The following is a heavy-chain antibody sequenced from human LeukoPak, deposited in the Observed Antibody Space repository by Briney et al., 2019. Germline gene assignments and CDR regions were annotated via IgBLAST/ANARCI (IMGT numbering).Heavy chain of an antibody. V-gene: IGHV3-33*01. CDR1: GFTFSSYG. D-gene: IGHD5-24*01. CDR2: IWYDGSNK. J-gene: IGHJ4*02. Sequence: PEGSLRLSCAASGFTFSSYGMHWVRQAPGKGLEWVAVIWYDGSNKYYADSVKGRFTISRDNSKNTLYLQMNSLRAEDTAVYYCAREAVEMATIDYWGQGTLVTVSS. CDR3: AREAVEMATIDY.